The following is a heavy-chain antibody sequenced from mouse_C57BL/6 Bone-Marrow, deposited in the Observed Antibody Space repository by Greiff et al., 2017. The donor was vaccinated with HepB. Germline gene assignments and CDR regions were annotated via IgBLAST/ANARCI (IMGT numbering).Heavy chain of an antibody. CDR1: GYAFSSSW. J-gene: IGHJ4*01. CDR2: IYPGDGDT. V-gene: IGHV1-82*01. CDR3: ARSAYDCYFYAMDY. D-gene: IGHD2-3*01. Sequence: VQLQQSGPELVKPGASVKISCKASGYAFSSSWMNWVKQRPGKGLEWIGRIYPGDGDTNYNGKFKGKATLTADKSSSTAYMQLSSLTSEDSAVYFCARSAYDCYFYAMDYWGQGTSVTVSS.